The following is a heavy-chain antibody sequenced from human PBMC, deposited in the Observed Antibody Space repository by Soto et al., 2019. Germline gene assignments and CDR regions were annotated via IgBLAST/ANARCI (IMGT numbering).Heavy chain of an antibody. J-gene: IGHJ4*02. CDR2: IKQDGSEK. D-gene: IGHD3-16*01. CDR3: AGGGGGTLVY. V-gene: IGHV3-7*01. CDR1: GSSLNNYW. Sequence: EVRLVESGGGLVQPGGSLRLSCGASGSSLNNYWINWVRQAPGKGLELVANIKQDGSEKYDVDSVTGRFTISRDNATNSVYLHLNSLRAEDTAVYYCAGGGGGTLVYWGQGTLVTVSS.